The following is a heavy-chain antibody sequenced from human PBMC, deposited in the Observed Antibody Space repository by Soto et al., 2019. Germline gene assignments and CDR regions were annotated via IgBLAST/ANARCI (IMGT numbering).Heavy chain of an antibody. CDR1: GFSLSNARMG. CDR3: ARIHALGVPYYYYYGMDV. Sequence: SGPTLVNPTETLTLTCTVSGFSLSNARMGVSWIRQPPGKALEWLAHIFSNGEKSYSTSLKSRLTISKDTSKSQVVLTMTNMDPVDTATYYCARIHALGVPYYYYYGMDVWGQGTTVTVSS. J-gene: IGHJ6*02. D-gene: IGHD2-8*01. CDR2: IFSNGEK. V-gene: IGHV2-26*01.